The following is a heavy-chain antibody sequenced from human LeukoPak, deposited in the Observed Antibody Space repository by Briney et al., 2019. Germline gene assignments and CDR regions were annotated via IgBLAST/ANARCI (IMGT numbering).Heavy chain of an antibody. J-gene: IGHJ4*02. CDR1: GGSISSGGYY. Sequence: SETLSLTCTVSGGSISSGGYYWSWIRQHPGKGLEWIGYIYYSGSTYYNPSLKSRVTISVDTSKNQFSLKLSSVTAADTAVYYCARVNTAMAHFDYWGQGTLVTVSS. D-gene: IGHD5-18*01. CDR2: IYYSGST. V-gene: IGHV4-31*03. CDR3: ARVNTAMAHFDY.